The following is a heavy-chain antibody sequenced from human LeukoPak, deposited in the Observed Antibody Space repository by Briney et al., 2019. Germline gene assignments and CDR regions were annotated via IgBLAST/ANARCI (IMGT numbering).Heavy chain of an antibody. CDR1: GFTFSSYA. V-gene: IGHV3-23*01. J-gene: IGHJ6*03. Sequence: PGGSLRLSCAASGFTFSSYAMSWVRQAPGKGLEWVSGISGSGGSTYSVDSVKGRFTSSRDNSNSTLYLEMNSLRAEDTAAYYCARVPLTWLVRDYYYMDVWGKGTTVTVSS. D-gene: IGHD2-21*01. CDR2: ISGSGGST. CDR3: ARVPLTWLVRDYYYMDV.